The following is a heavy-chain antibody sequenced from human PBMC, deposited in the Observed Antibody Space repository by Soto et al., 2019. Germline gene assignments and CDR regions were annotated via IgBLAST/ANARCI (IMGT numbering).Heavy chain of an antibody. Sequence: GASVKVSCKASGGTFSSYAINWVRQAPGQGLEWMGGIIPIFGTANYAQKFQGRVTITADESTSTAYMELSSLRSEDTAVYYCARSPGERFLEWLGPWGFDPWGQGTLVTVSS. CDR2: IIPIFGTA. J-gene: IGHJ5*02. D-gene: IGHD3-3*01. CDR3: ARSPGERFLEWLGPWGFDP. V-gene: IGHV1-69*13. CDR1: GGTFSSYA.